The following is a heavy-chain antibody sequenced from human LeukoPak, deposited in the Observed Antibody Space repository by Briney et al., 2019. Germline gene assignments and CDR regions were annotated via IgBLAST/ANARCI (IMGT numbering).Heavy chain of an antibody. J-gene: IGHJ5*02. CDR3: AKDGEAYCSGGSCYANNWFDP. D-gene: IGHD2-15*01. CDR1: GFTFSSYG. V-gene: IGHV3-30*18. Sequence: GGSLRLSCAASGFTFSSYGMHWVRQAPGKGLEWVAVISYDGSNKYYADSVKGRFTISRDNSKNTLYLQMNSLRAEDTAVYYCAKDGEAYCSGGSCYANNWFDPWGQGTLVTVSS. CDR2: ISYDGSNK.